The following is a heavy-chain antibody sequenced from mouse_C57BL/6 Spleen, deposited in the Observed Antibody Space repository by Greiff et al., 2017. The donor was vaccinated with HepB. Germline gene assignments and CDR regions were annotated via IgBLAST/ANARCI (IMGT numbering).Heavy chain of an antibody. CDR2: IYPGDGDT. CDR1: GYAFSSSW. CDR3: ARDSSGYVAWFAY. Sequence: VQLQQSGPELVKPGASVKISCKASGYAFSSSWMNWVKQRPGKGLEWIGRIYPGDGDTNYNGKFKGKATLTADKSSSTAYMQLSSLTSEDSAVYFCARDSSGYVAWFAYWCQGTLVTVSA. J-gene: IGHJ3*01. D-gene: IGHD3-2*02. V-gene: IGHV1-82*01.